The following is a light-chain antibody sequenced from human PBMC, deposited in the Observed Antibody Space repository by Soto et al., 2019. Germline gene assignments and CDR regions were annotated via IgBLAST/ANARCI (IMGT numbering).Light chain of an antibody. CDR1: SGSVSTTYY. J-gene: IGLJ2*01. V-gene: IGLV8-61*01. CDR2: NTN. CDR3: VLYMGSGISV. Sequence: QTVVTQEPSFSVCPGGTVTLTCALNSGSVSTTYYPSWYQLTPGQAPRTLIYNTNIRSSGVPDRFSGSILGNKAALTITGAQADDESDYYCVLYMGSGISVFGGGTKLTVL.